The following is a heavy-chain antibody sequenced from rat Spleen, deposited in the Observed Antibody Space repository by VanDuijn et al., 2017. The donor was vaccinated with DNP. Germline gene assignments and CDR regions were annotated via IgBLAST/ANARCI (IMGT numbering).Heavy chain of an antibody. Sequence: EVQLVESGGGLVQPGRSLKVSCEVSGFTFRDYNMAWVRQAPKKGLEWVTTILYDGSNTYYRDSVKGRFIISRDNARGTLYQQIDSLRSEDTATYYCTRQSARYGLWGYFDYWGQGVMVTVSS. CDR3: TRQSARYGLWGYFDY. V-gene: IGHV5-7*01. CDR2: ILYDGSNT. J-gene: IGHJ2*01. D-gene: IGHD1-6*01. CDR1: GFTFRDYN.